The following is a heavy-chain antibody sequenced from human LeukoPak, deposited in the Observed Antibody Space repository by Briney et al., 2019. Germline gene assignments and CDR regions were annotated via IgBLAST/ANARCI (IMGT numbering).Heavy chain of an antibody. D-gene: IGHD4-23*01. CDR2: IIPIFGTA. Sequence: SVKVSCKASGYTFTSYDINWVRQAPGQGLEWMGGIIPIFGTANYAQKFQGRVTITTDESTSTAYMELSSLRSEDTAVYYCARAYGGNSVDAFDIWGQGTMVTVSS. V-gene: IGHV1-69*05. CDR3: ARAYGGNSVDAFDI. CDR1: GYTFTSYD. J-gene: IGHJ3*02.